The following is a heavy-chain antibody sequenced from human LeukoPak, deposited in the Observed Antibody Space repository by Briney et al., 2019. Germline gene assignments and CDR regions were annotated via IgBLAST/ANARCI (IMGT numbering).Heavy chain of an antibody. D-gene: IGHD1-14*01. V-gene: IGHV4-59*01. CDR1: DGSITSYY. J-gene: IGHJ4*02. CDR2: IYYGENT. CDR3: ARARGRWNQFDY. Sequence: SETLPLTCTVSDGSITSYYWSWIRQPPGKGLEWIGYIYYGENTNYNPSLKSRVTISVDTSKKQFSLKLTSVTAADTAVYYCARARGRWNQFDYWGQGALVTVSS.